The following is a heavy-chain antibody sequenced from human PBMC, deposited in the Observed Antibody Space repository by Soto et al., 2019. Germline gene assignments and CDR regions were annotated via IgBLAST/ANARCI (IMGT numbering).Heavy chain of an antibody. Sequence: EVQLLESGGGLVQPGGSLRVSCAASGFSFSTYGMSWVRQAPGKGREWVAGLSASGDMTHYADSVKGRFTVSRDNSRNLLNLQMNSLRAEDTAEYFCAKDLAVVMKYVPGVFDIWGQGAMVTVSS. CDR2: LSASGDMT. CDR1: GFSFSTYG. D-gene: IGHD2-8*01. J-gene: IGHJ3*02. V-gene: IGHV3-23*01. CDR3: AKDLAVVMKYVPGVFDI.